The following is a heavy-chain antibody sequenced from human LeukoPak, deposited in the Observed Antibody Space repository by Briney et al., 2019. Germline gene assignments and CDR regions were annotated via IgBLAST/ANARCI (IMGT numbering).Heavy chain of an antibody. Sequence: SETLSLTCTVSGGSITSVSYSWTWIRQPPGKGLEWLGYIYSSGSAYYNPSLKSRVTISVDTSKNHFSLRLTSVAAADTAVYYCARTAGKGDYVGWFDPWGQGTLVTVSS. V-gene: IGHV4-30-4*07. CDR2: IYSSGSA. CDR3: ARTAGKGDYVGWFDP. CDR1: GGSITSVSYS. J-gene: IGHJ5*02. D-gene: IGHD4-17*01.